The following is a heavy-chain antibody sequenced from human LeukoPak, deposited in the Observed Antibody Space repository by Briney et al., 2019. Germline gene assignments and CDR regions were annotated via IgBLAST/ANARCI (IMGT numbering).Heavy chain of an antibody. Sequence: SETLSLTCTVSGGSISSYYWSWIQQPPGKGLEWIGYIYYSGSTNYNPSLKSRVTISVDTSKNQFSLKLSSVTAADTAVYYCARASTIMVRGDTAIYYFDYWGQGTLVTVSS. CDR3: ARASTIMVRGDTAIYYFDY. V-gene: IGHV4-59*01. CDR1: GGSISSYY. D-gene: IGHD3-10*01. J-gene: IGHJ4*02. CDR2: IYYSGST.